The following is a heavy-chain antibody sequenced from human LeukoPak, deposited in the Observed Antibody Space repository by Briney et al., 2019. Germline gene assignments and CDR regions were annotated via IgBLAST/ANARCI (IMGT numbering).Heavy chain of an antibody. D-gene: IGHD3-10*01. CDR2: ISWNSGSI. V-gene: IGHV3-9*01. CDR1: GFTFDDYA. J-gene: IGHJ6*02. Sequence: GGSLRLSCAASGFTFDDYAMHWVRHAPGKGLEWVSGISWNSGSIGYADSVKGRFTISRDNAKNSLYLQMNSLRAEDTALYYCAKALRGYFYYHGMDIWGQGTTVTVSS. CDR3: AKALRGYFYYHGMDI.